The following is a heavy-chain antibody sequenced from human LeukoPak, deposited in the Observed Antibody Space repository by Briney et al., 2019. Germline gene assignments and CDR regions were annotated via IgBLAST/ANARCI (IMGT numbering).Heavy chain of an antibody. CDR1: GYSFTSYW. CDR3: ARAPGGFSGYDSPDYYYGMDV. D-gene: IGHD5-12*01. CDR2: IYSGDSDT. J-gene: IGHJ6*02. Sequence: GESLKISCKGSGYSFTSYWIGWVRQMPGKGLEWMGIIYSGDSDTCYSPSFQGQVTISADKSISTAYLQWSSLKASDTAMYYCARAPGGFSGYDSPDYYYGMDVWGQGTTVTVSS. V-gene: IGHV5-51*01.